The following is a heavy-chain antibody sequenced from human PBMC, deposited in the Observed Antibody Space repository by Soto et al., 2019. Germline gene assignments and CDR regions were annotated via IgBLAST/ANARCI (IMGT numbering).Heavy chain of an antibody. CDR1: GGTFGSYA. Sequence: QVQLVQSGAEVKKPGSSVKVSCKASGGTFGSYAITWVRRAPRQGLEWLGGIIPILNSPAYAQKFQARVVITADEITITAYMELNSLRFDDTAVYYCAREATYCTSATCPKFYDMDVWGQGTTVTVAS. V-gene: IGHV1-69*01. CDR2: IIPILNSP. CDR3: AREATYCTSATCPKFYDMDV. D-gene: IGHD2-2*01. J-gene: IGHJ6*02.